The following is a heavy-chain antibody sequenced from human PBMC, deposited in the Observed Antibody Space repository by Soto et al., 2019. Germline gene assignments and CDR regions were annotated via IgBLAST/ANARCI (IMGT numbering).Heavy chain of an antibody. Sequence: ASVKVSCKASGYTFPSYAMHWVRQAPGQRLEWMGWINAGNGNTKYSQKFQGRVTITRDTSASTAYMELSSLRSEDTAVYYCAREIRFGELLFYWGQGTLVTVSS. CDR3: AREIRFGELLFY. D-gene: IGHD3-10*01. V-gene: IGHV1-3*01. J-gene: IGHJ4*02. CDR2: INAGNGNT. CDR1: GYTFPSYA.